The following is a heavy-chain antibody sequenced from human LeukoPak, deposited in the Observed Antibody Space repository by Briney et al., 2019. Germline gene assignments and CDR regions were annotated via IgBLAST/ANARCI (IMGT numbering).Heavy chain of an antibody. V-gene: IGHV1-69*06. D-gene: IGHD3-10*01. J-gene: IGHJ3*02. CDR1: AGTFSRYA. CDR3: AGDPPGTPVGFDI. Sequence: SVKVSCKASAGTFSRYAISWVRQAPGQGLEWMGRITPMSATPSQSQWIQGRVTITADKSTNTVYLDLSSLRSDDTALYFCAGDPPGTPVGFDIWGQGTMITVSS. CDR2: ITPMSATP.